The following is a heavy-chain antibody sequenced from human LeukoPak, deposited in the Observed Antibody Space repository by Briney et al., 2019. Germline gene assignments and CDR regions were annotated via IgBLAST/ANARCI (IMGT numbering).Heavy chain of an antibody. J-gene: IGHJ4*02. CDR2: IIPIFGTA. V-gene: IGHV1-69*06. D-gene: IGHD3-16*01. CDR1: GGTFSSYA. CDR3: ASQSQGGFDY. Sequence: ASVKVSCKASGGTFSSYAISWVRQAPGQGLEWMGGIIPIFGTANYAQKFQGRVTITADKSTSTAYMELSSLRSEDTAVYYCASQSQGGFDYWGQGTLVTVSS.